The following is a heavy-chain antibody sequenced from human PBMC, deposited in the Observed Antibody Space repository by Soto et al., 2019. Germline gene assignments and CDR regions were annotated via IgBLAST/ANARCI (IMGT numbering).Heavy chain of an antibody. Sequence: QVQLVQSGAEVKKPGASVKVSCKASGYTFTSYGISWVRQAPGQGLERMGWISAYNGNTNYAPKRQGIVTMTTDTSTSTVYMERRSLRSDATAVYYWARGNTMVRGVILNYYYYHIDVWGQGTTVTDSS. D-gene: IGHD3-10*01. CDR3: ARGNTMVRGVILNYYYYHIDV. J-gene: IGHJ6*03. CDR1: GYTFTSYG. CDR2: ISAYNGNT. V-gene: IGHV1-18*01.